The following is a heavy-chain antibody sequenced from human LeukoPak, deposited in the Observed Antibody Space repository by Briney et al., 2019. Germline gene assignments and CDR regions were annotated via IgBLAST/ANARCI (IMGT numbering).Heavy chain of an antibody. D-gene: IGHD2-15*01. V-gene: IGHV3-30*02. Sequence: GGSLRLSCAASGFTFSSYAMQWVRQAPGKGLEWVAYTRDDASKTWYGGSVKGRFTISRDNSKNTLYLHMNSVRGEDTAMYYCANGDCRGGRCSSGAHWGQGTLVTVSS. CDR3: ANGDCRGGRCSSGAH. CDR2: TRDDASKT. CDR1: GFTFSSYA. J-gene: IGHJ4*02.